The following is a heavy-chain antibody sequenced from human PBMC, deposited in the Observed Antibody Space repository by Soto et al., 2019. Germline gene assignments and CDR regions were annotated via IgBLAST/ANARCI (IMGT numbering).Heavy chain of an antibody. CDR3: ARGGGDGGYYYYYYMDV. CDR1: GYTFTSYG. D-gene: IGHD3-16*01. V-gene: IGHV1-18*01. CDR2: ISAYNGNT. J-gene: IGHJ6*03. Sequence: ASVKVSCKASGYTFTSYGISWVRQAPGQGLEWMGWISAYNGNTNYAQKLQSRVTMTTDTSTSTAYMELRSLRSDDTAVYYCARGGGDGGYYYYYYMDVWGKGTTVTVSS.